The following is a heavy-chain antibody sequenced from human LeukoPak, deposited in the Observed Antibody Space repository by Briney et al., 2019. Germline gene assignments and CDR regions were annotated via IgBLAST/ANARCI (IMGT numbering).Heavy chain of an antibody. CDR3: ARSPGGDFDY. V-gene: IGHV4-34*01. CDR2: INHSGST. CDR1: GGSFSGYY. J-gene: IGHJ4*02. Sequence: SETLSLTCAVYGGSFSGYYWSWIRQPPGKGLEWIGEINHSGSTNYNPSPKSRVTISVDTSKNQFSLKVTSVTAADTAVYYCARSPGGDFDYWGQGTLVTVSS. D-gene: IGHD3-10*01.